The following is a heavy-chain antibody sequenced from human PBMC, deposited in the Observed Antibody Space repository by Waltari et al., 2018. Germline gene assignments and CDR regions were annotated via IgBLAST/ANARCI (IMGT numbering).Heavy chain of an antibody. V-gene: IGHV3-23*01. J-gene: IGHJ4*02. D-gene: IGHD6-19*01. CDR3: AKVRVAGTAEPYFDY. Sequence: EVQLLESGGGLVQPGGSLRLSCAASGFTFSSYAMSWVRQAPGKGREWVSAISGSDGSTYYADSVKGRFTISRDNSKNTLYLQMNSLRAEDTAVYYCAKVRVAGTAEPYFDYWGQGTLVTVSS. CDR1: GFTFSSYA. CDR2: ISGSDGST.